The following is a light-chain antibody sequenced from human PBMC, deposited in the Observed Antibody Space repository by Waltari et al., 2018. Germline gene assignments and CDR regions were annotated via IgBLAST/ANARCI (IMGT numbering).Light chain of an antibody. CDR2: KNN. J-gene: IGLJ2*01. CDR3: ATWDDSLTGVV. V-gene: IGLV1-44*01. CDR1: SSHIGSNT. Sequence: QSVVTQSPSASGTPGRRVAISCSGCSSHIGSNTVDCYKHLPGSAPKLLIYKNNQRPSGVPDRSSGSKSGTSASLAISGLQSEDEADYYCATWDDSLTGVVFGGGTKLTVL.